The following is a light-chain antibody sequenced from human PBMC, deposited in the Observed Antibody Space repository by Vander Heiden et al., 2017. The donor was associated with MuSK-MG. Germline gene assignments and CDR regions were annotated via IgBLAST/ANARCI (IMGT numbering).Light chain of an antibody. J-gene: IGKJ4*01. CDR2: GAS. CDR1: QSVRNNY. Sequence: EIVLTQSPATLSLSPGERATLSCRASQSVRNNYLAWQKQKPGQPPRLLIYGASSRATGLPDRSSGSGSGLDFTLTISGREQEDFTVYYCPQYGSQPPLTFGGGTKVEIK. V-gene: IGKV3-20*01. CDR3: PQYGSQPPLT.